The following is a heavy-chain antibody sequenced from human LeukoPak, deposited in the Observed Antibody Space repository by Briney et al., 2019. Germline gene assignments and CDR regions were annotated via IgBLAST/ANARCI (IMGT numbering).Heavy chain of an antibody. Sequence: GGSLRLSCAASGLTFSSYGIHWVRQAPGKGLEWVSVISKNGDTTYYADSVKGRFTISRDNSKNTLYLQMNSLRAEDTAVYYCLRDLNWSLDQWGQGTLVTVSS. D-gene: IGHD1-20*01. J-gene: IGHJ4*02. CDR1: GLTFSSYG. CDR3: LRDLNWSLDQ. V-gene: IGHV3-23*01. CDR2: ISKNGDTT.